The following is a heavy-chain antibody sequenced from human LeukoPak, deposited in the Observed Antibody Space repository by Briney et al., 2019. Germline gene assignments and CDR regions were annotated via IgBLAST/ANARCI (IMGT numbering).Heavy chain of an antibody. Sequence: SETLSLTCAVSGGSISSSNWWSWVRQPPGKGLEWIGEIYHSGSTNYNPSLKSRVTISVDKSKNQFSLKLSSVTAADTAVYYCARRGYYYGSGRQHFDYWGQGTLVTVSS. V-gene: IGHV4-4*02. CDR3: ARRGYYYGSGRQHFDY. J-gene: IGHJ4*02. CDR1: GGSISSSNW. D-gene: IGHD3-10*01. CDR2: IYHSGST.